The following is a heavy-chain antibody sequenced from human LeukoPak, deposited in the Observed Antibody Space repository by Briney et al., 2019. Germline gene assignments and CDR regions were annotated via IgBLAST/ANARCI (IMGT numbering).Heavy chain of an antibody. CDR2: IYHSGST. CDR1: GGSISSSNW. J-gene: IGHJ3*02. V-gene: IGHV4-4*02. CDR3: AKSGVWSGAFDI. Sequence: SETLSLTCAVSGGSISSSNWWGWVRQPPGKGLEWIGEIYHSGSTNYNPSLKSRVTISVDKSKNQFSLKLSSVTAADTAVYYCAKSGVWSGAFDIWGQGTMVTVSS. D-gene: IGHD2-21*01.